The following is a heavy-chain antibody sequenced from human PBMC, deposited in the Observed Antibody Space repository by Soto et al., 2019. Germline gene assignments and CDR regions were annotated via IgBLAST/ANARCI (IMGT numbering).Heavy chain of an antibody. CDR3: ARIPVDTYMIYWSDP. D-gene: IGHD3-16*01. J-gene: IGHJ5*02. V-gene: IGHV4-59*01. CDR1: GGYIISDD. Sequence: SEPLSLTCSVSGGYIISDDGSWIRPYPGKGLEWIGYIYSRGNTNYNPSLKSRVTISVDTSKTHFSLNLSSVTAADTAVYYCARIPVDTYMIYWSDPWGQGTLVPVSS. CDR2: IYSRGNT.